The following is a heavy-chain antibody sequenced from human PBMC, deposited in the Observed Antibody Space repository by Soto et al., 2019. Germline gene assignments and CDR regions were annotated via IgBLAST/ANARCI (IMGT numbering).Heavy chain of an antibody. V-gene: IGHV3-21*01. D-gene: IGHD3-22*01. Sequence: ESGGGLVKPGGSLRLSCAASGFTFSSYSMNWVRQAPGKGLEWVSSISSSSSYIYYADSVKGRITISRDNAKNSLYLQMNSLRAEDTAVYYCARAKVLDPYYYDSSGYQHDYWGQGTLVTVSS. CDR3: ARAKVLDPYYYDSSGYQHDY. J-gene: IGHJ4*02. CDR1: GFTFSSYS. CDR2: ISSSSSYI.